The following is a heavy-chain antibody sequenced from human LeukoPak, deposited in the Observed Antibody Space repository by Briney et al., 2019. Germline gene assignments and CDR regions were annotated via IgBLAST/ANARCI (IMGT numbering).Heavy chain of an antibody. V-gene: IGHV5-51*01. CDR2: IYPGDSDI. CDR3: AKYYYDRSVGPFDY. CDR1: GYRFSDYW. Sequence: GESLKISCQCSGYRFSDYWIGWVRQMPGKGLEWMGIIYPGDSDIRYSPSFQGQVTFSADKSISTAYLQWSSLKASDTAVYYCAKYYYDRSVGPFDYWGQGTLVTVSS. D-gene: IGHD3-22*01. J-gene: IGHJ4*02.